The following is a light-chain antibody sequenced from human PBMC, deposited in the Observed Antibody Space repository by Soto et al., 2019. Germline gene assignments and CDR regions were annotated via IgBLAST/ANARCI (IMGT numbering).Light chain of an antibody. Sequence: EIVMTQSPATLSVSPGERATLSCRASQSVSSNLAWYQQKPGQAPRLLIYGAFTRATGIPARFSGSGSGTAFTPTTTSLQSEDFPGYYCQDYYYWPRTVGQGTKVEIK. CDR1: QSVSSN. CDR3: QDYYYWPRT. CDR2: GAF. J-gene: IGKJ1*01. V-gene: IGKV3-15*01.